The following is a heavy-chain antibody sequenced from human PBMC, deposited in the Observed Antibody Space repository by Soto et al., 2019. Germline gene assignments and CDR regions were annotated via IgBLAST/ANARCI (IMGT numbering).Heavy chain of an antibody. CDR3: TNDGGAHPHYSHN. CDR1: VVSINSSGYF. D-gene: IGHD1-1*01. J-gene: IGHJ4*02. V-gene: IGHV4-39*07. CDR2: IYYSWST. Sequence: SETLSFTCSVSVVSINSSGYFLGWVRHPPVKGLEGVGSIYYSWSTDYNPSLRSRVTMSLDKSKNQFSLIGTSATSSDAAVYYCTNDGGAHPHYSHNWGPGTLV.